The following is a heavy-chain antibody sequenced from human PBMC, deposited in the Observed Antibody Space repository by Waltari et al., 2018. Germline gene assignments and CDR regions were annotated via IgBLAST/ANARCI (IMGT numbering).Heavy chain of an antibody. Sequence: QVQLVESGGGVVQPGRSLRLSCAASGFPFRTYAIHWVRQAPGEGMEWVAVVSFDENTQYYAESLKGRFTISRDNSKNMVFLNMSSLRGEDTGVYYCARDWEMFGGRSMDVWGKGTTVIVSS. CDR2: VSFDENTQ. D-gene: IGHD3-3*01. CDR3: ARDWEMFGGRSMDV. CDR1: GFPFRTYA. J-gene: IGHJ6*03. V-gene: IGHV3-30-3*01.